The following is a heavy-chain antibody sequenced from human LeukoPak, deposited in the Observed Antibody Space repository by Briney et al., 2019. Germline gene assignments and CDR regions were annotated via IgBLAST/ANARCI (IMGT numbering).Heavy chain of an antibody. D-gene: IGHD3-10*01. CDR1: GGTFSSYA. CDR2: IIPIFGTA. J-gene: IGHJ4*02. V-gene: IGHV1-69*05. Sequence: SVKVSCKASGGTFSSYAISWVRQAPGQGLEWMGRIIPIFGTANYAQKFQGRVTITTGESTSTAYMELSSLRSEDTAVYYCAIYYYGSGSYVDYWGQGTLVTVSS. CDR3: AIYYYGSGSYVDY.